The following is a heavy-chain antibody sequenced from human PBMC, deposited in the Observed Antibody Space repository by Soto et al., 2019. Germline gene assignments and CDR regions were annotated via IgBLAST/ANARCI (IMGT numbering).Heavy chain of an antibody. CDR1: GYTFTGYY. CDR3: ARVNTAINYYYGMDV. Sequence: ASVKVSCKASGYTFTGYYMHWVRQAPGQGLEWMGWINPNSGGTNYAQKIQGWVTMTRDTSISTAYMELSRLRSDDTAVYYCARVNTAINYYYGMDVWGQGTTVTVSS. V-gene: IGHV1-2*04. CDR2: INPNSGGT. D-gene: IGHD5-18*01. J-gene: IGHJ6*02.